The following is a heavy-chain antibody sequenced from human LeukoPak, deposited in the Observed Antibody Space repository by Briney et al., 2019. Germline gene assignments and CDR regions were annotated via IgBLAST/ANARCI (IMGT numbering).Heavy chain of an antibody. CDR1: GFTFSSYS. V-gene: IGHV3-21*01. CDR2: ISSSSSYI. D-gene: IGHD3-10*01. Sequence: GGSLRLSCAASGFTFSSYSMTWVRQAPGKGLEWVSSISSSSSYIYYADSVKGRFTISRDNAKNSLYLQMNSLRAEDTAVYYCARVLITMVRGVTRVIDYWGQGTLVTVPS. J-gene: IGHJ4*02. CDR3: ARVLITMVRGVTRVIDY.